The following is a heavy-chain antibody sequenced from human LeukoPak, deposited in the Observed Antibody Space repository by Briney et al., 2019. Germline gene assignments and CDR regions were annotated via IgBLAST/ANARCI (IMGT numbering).Heavy chain of an antibody. D-gene: IGHD2-8*01. CDR3: ASVYLYGMDV. Sequence: GASVKVSCKASGYSLTTYYMHWVRQAPGQGLEWMAIIKPSGGGTKYAQKFQGRVTMTRDTPTNTVYMELSSLRTEDTAVYYCASVYLYGMDVWGQGTTVTVSS. CDR1: GYSLTTYY. CDR2: IKPSGGGT. J-gene: IGHJ6*02. V-gene: IGHV1-46*01.